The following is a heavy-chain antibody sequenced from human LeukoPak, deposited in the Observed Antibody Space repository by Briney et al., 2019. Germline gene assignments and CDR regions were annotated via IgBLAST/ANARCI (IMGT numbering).Heavy chain of an antibody. D-gene: IGHD4/OR15-4a*01. V-gene: IGHV1-2*02. Sequence: ASVKVSCKASGGTFSSYAISWVRQAPGQGLEWMGWINPNSGGTNYAQKFQGRVTMTRDTSISTAYMELSSLRSEDTAVYYCARAYGGTLDYWGQGTLVTVSS. CDR3: ARAYGGTLDY. CDR2: INPNSGGT. J-gene: IGHJ4*02. CDR1: GGTFSSYA.